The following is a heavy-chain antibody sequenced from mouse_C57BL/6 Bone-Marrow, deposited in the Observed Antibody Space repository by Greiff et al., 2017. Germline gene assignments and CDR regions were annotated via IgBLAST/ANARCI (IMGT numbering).Heavy chain of an antibody. Sequence: QVQLQQPGAELVMPGASVKLSCKASGYTFTSYWMHWVKQRPGQGLEWIGEIDPSDSYTNYNQKFKGKSTLTVDKSSSTAYMQLSSLTSEDSAVYYCARSGGIHWYFDVWGTGTTVTVSS. CDR2: IDPSDSYT. CDR1: GYTFTSYW. CDR3: ARSGGIHWYFDV. D-gene: IGHD3-1*01. V-gene: IGHV1-69*01. J-gene: IGHJ1*03.